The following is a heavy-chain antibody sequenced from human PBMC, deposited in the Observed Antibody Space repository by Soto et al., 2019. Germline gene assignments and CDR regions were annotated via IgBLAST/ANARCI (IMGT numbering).Heavy chain of an antibody. Sequence: TLSLTCTVSGGSISGYYWSWIRQSPGKGLEWIGKIHYSGSTNYNPSLNSRVTILVFKSKTQFSLKLSSVTAADTAVYYCARVAVAGTRVDYWGQGTLVTVSS. J-gene: IGHJ4*02. D-gene: IGHD6-19*01. CDR3: ARVAVAGTRVDY. CDR2: IHYSGST. CDR1: GGSISGYY. V-gene: IGHV4-59*12.